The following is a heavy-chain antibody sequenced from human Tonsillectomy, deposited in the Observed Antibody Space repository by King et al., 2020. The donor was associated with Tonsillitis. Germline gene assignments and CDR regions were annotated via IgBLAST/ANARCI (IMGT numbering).Heavy chain of an antibody. CDR2: MNPNSGNT. D-gene: IGHD2-15*01. CDR1: GYTFTSYD. Sequence: VQLVESGAEVKKPGASVKVSCKASGYTFTSYDINWVRQATGQGLEWMGWMNPNSGNTGYAQQFQGSVTMTRNTSISTAYMELSSLRSEDTAVYYCARGRDIVVVVASFDYWGQGTLVTVSS. CDR3: ARGRDIVVVVASFDY. J-gene: IGHJ4*02. V-gene: IGHV1-8*01.